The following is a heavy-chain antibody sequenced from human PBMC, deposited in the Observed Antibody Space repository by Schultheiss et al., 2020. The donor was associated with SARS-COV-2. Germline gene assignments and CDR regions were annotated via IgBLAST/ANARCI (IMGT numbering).Heavy chain of an antibody. D-gene: IGHD2-2*01. V-gene: IGHV3-7*05. CDR3: ATHCSSTSCLGAFDI. J-gene: IGHJ3*02. CDR2: IKQDGSEK. Sequence: GGSLRLSCAASGFTFSSYWMSWVRQAPGKGLEWVANIKQDGSEKYYVDSVKGRFTISRDNAKNSLYLQMNSLRAEDTAVYYCATHCSSTSCLGAFDIWGQGTMVTVSS. CDR1: GFTFSSYW.